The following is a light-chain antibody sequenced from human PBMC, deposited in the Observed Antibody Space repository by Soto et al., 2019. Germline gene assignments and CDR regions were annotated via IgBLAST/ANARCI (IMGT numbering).Light chain of an antibody. V-gene: IGKV1-5*01. J-gene: IGKJ5*01. CDR2: DAS. CDR3: QQLRAYPHT. Sequence: DIQMAQSPSTLASSLVYTFTFTCLASQSIGRWLAWYQQKPGKAPKLLIFDASTLENGVPARFSGSRSGPEFSLTISSLQPEDFATYYCQQLRAYPHTFGQGTRLEIK. CDR1: QSIGRW.